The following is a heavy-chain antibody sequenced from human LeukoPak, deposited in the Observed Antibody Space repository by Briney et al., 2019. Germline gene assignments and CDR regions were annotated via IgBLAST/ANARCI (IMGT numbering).Heavy chain of an antibody. D-gene: IGHD2-2*01. V-gene: IGHV4-59*01. CDR1: GGSISSYY. CDR3: ARDKAGGIVVVPAATLGAFDI. CDR2: IYYSGST. Sequence: SETLSLTCTVSGGSISSYYWSWIRQPPGKGLGWIGYIYYSGSTNHNPSLKSRVTISVDTSKNQFSLKLSSVTAADTAVYYCARDKAGGIVVVPAATLGAFDIWGQGTMVTVSS. J-gene: IGHJ3*02.